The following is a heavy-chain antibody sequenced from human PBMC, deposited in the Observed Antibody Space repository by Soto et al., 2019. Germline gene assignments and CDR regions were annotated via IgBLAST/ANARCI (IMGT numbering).Heavy chain of an antibody. Sequence: PSETLSLTCTVSGGSISNYFWSWIRQPPGKGLDWIGNVYYSGSANYNPSLKSRGRITVATAKNQVSLKLRSVTAADTAVYYCAREMYRSGYAPFDYWGQGTLVTVSS. V-gene: IGHV4-59*01. CDR1: GGSISNYF. CDR2: VYYSGSA. J-gene: IGHJ4*02. D-gene: IGHD6-25*01. CDR3: AREMYRSGYAPFDY.